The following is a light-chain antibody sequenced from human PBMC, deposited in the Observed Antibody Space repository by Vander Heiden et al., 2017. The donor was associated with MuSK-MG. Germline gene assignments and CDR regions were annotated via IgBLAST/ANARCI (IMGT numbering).Light chain of an antibody. Sequence: EIVLTQSPATLSLSPGERATLSCRASQSVSSYLAWYQQKPGQAPRLLIYDASNRAIGIPARFSGSGYGTYFTLTSSSRDLVDFAVYYCQHRSNSPRWTFGQGTKVEIK. CDR2: DAS. CDR3: QHRSNSPRWT. J-gene: IGKJ1*01. V-gene: IGKV3-11*01. CDR1: QSVSSY.